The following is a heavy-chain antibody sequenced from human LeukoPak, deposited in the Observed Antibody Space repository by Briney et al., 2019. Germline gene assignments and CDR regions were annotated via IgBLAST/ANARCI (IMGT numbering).Heavy chain of an antibody. Sequence: GGSLRLSCAASGFTFSDYQISWIRQAPGKGLEWVSYISSSSSYTNYADSVKGRFTISRDNAKNSLYLQMNSLRAEDTAVYYCARGITDYWGQGTLVTVSS. V-gene: IGHV3-11*06. J-gene: IGHJ4*02. CDR2: ISSSSSYT. CDR3: ARGITDY. CDR1: GFTFSDYQ. D-gene: IGHD3-16*01.